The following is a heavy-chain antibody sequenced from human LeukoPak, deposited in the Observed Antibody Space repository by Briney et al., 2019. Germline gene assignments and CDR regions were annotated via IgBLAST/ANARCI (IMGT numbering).Heavy chain of an antibody. D-gene: IGHD2-2*01. CDR3: ARGPIRCSSTSCYVPFSY. J-gene: IGHJ4*02. Sequence: SETLPLTCAVYGGSFSGYYWSWIRQPPGKGLEWIGEINHSGSTNYNPSLKSRVTISVDTSKNQFSLKLSSVTAADTAVYYCARGPIRCSSTSCYVPFSYWGQGTLVTVSS. V-gene: IGHV4-34*01. CDR1: GGSFSGYY. CDR2: INHSGST.